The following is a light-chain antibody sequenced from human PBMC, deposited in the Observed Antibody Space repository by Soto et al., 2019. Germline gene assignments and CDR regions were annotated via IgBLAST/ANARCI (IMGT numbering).Light chain of an antibody. V-gene: IGKV1-12*01. J-gene: IGKJ5*01. CDR2: AAN. CDR3: KQANSFPIT. Sequence: DIQMTQSPSSLSASVGDRVTITCRASQSISVWLAWYQQKPGEAHKLLIYAANSLQSGVQSRFSGSGYGTDFTLTISSLQPEDFATYYCKQANSFPITVGQGTRLEIK. CDR1: QSISVW.